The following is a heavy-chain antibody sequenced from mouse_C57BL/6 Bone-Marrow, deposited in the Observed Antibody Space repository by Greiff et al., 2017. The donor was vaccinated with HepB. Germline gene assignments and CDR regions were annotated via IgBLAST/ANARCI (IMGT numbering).Heavy chain of an antibody. CDR3: ASGDDLAWFAY. Sequence: EVHLVESEGGLVQPGSSMKLSCTASGFTFSDYYMPWVRQVPEKGLEWVANINYDGSSTYYLDTLKSRFIISRDNATNILYLHMSSLKSEDTATYSCASGDDLAWFAYWGQGTLVTVSA. V-gene: IGHV5-16*01. CDR2: INYDGSST. J-gene: IGHJ3*01. D-gene: IGHD2-3*01. CDR1: GFTFSDYY.